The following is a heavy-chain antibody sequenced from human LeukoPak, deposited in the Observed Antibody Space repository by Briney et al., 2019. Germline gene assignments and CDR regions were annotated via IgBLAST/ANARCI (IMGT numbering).Heavy chain of an antibody. V-gene: IGHV3-30*02. CDR2: IRYDGSNK. CDR3: ARDRVAYYGSGSYGAFDI. D-gene: IGHD3-10*01. CDR1: GFTFSSYG. Sequence: GGSLRLSCAASGFTFSSYGMHWVRQAPGKGLEWVAFIRYDGSNKYYADSVKGRFTISRDNSKNTLYLQMNSLRAEDTAVYYCARDRVAYYGSGSYGAFDIWGQGTMVTVSS. J-gene: IGHJ3*02.